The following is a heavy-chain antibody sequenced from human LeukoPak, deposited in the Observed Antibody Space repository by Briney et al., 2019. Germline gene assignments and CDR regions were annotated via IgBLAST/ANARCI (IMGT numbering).Heavy chain of an antibody. V-gene: IGHV3-20*01. CDR3: ARHRCSSTTCSFDS. J-gene: IGHJ4*02. D-gene: IGHD2-2*01. CDR1: GFTFNNYA. CDR2: ISWKGDTT. Sequence: PGGSLRLSCAASGFTFNNYAMTWVRQTPGKGPEWVSLISWKGDTTAYAESVRGRFTTSRDNAKNSLYLHMNSLRPEDTAFYHCARHRCSSTTCSFDSWGQGSLVTVSS.